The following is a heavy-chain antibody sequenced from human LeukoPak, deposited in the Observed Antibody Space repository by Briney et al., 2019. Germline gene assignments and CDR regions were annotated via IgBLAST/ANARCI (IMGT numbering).Heavy chain of an antibody. CDR3: ARGVRLLWFGEPLFGHDY. CDR1: GFTFSSYE. V-gene: IGHV3-48*03. Sequence: GGSLRLSCAASGFTFSSYEMNWVRQAPGKGLEWVSYISSSGSTIYYADSVKGRFTISRDNAKNSLYLQMDSLRAEDTAVYYCARGVRLLWFGEPLFGHDYWGQGTLVTVSS. J-gene: IGHJ4*02. D-gene: IGHD3-10*01. CDR2: ISSSGSTI.